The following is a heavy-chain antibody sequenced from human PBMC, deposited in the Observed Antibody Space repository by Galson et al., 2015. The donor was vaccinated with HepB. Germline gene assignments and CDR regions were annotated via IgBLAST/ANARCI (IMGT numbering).Heavy chain of an antibody. D-gene: IGHD2-21*02. CDR1: GFTFSSYA. V-gene: IGHV3-23*01. J-gene: IGHJ4*02. CDR2: ISGSGGST. Sequence: SLRLSCAASGFTFSSYAMSWIRQAPGEGLEWVSAISGSGGSTYYADSVEGRFTISRDNSKNTLYLQMNSLRAEDTAVYYCAKDPWAYCGGDCYSDYWGQGTLVTVSS. CDR3: AKDPWAYCGGDCYSDY.